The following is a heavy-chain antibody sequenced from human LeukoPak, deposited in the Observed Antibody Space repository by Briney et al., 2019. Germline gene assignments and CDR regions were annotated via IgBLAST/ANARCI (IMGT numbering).Heavy chain of an antibody. CDR2: IYYSGST. Sequence: SETLSLTCTVSGGSISSSGYYWGWIRQPPGKGLEWIGTIYYSGSTYYNPSLKSRVTISVDTSKNQFSLKLSSVTAADTAVYDCARPLRLANYYFDYWGQGTLVTVSS. CDR3: ARPLRLANYYFDY. J-gene: IGHJ4*02. CDR1: GGSISSSGYY. D-gene: IGHD6-19*01. V-gene: IGHV4-39*01.